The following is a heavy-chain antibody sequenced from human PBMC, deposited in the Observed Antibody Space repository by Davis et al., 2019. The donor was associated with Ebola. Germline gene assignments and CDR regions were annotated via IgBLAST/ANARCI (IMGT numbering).Heavy chain of an antibody. V-gene: IGHV4-59*01. Sequence: MPSETLSLTCAVYGGSFSGYYWNWIRQPPGKGLEWIGCLYNSGDTNYNPSLKSRVTISVDMSKNQFSLKLSSVTAADTAMHYCARGVRCSGGSCYSPRAAFEIWGQGTMVTVSS. CDR1: GGSFSGYY. CDR3: ARGVRCSGGSCYSPRAAFEI. D-gene: IGHD2-15*01. J-gene: IGHJ3*02. CDR2: LYNSGDT.